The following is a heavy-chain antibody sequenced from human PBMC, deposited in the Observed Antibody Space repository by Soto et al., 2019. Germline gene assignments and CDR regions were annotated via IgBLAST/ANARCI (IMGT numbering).Heavy chain of an antibody. CDR3: ARERYCSGGSCYSGWFDP. J-gene: IGHJ5*02. Sequence: SETLSLTCTVSGGSISGYYWSWIRQPPGKGLEWIGYIYYSGSTSYNPSLRSRLTISVDTSKNQFSLKLSSVTAADTAVYYCARERYCSGGSCYSGWFDPWGQGTLVTVSS. D-gene: IGHD2-15*01. CDR1: GGSISGYY. V-gene: IGHV4-59*08. CDR2: IYYSGST.